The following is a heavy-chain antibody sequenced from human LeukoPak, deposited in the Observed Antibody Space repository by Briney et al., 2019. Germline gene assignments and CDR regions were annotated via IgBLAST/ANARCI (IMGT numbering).Heavy chain of an antibody. J-gene: IGHJ5*02. V-gene: IGHV6-1*01. CDR3: ARGAIFGVPEGWFDP. Sequence: SQTLSLTCAISGDTVSSNNAAWNWIRQSPSRGLERLGRTYYRSRWYNDYAVSVKSRITITPDTSKNQFSLHLNSVTPEDTAVYYCARGAIFGVPEGWFDPWGQGTLVTVSS. D-gene: IGHD3-3*01. CDR2: TYYRSRWYN. CDR1: GDTVSSNNAA.